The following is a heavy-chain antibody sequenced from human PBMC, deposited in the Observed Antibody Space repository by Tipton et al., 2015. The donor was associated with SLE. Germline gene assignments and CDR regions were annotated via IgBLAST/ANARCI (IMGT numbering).Heavy chain of an antibody. V-gene: IGHV3-66*02. Sequence: GSLRLSCAASGFSVNGNYMSWVRQAPGKGLEWLSVMYGGGSTYYPDSVEGRFTISRDNSKNTLFLQMNSLRPEDTAMYYCAKDPYSSGWTGIFDSWGQGTLVTVSS. CDR3: AKDPYSSGWTGIFDS. CDR2: MYGGGST. CDR1: GFSVNGNY. D-gene: IGHD6-19*01. J-gene: IGHJ4*02.